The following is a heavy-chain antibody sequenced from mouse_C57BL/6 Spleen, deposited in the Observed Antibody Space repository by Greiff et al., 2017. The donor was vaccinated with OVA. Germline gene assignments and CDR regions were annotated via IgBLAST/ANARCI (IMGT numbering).Heavy chain of an antibody. J-gene: IGHJ3*01. CDR2: IYPGGGYT. V-gene: IGHV1-63*01. D-gene: IGHD1-1*01. CDR1: GYTFTNYW. Sequence: QVQLQQPGAELVRPGTSVKMSCKASGYTFTNYWIGWAKQRPGHGLEWIGDIYPGGGYTNYNEKFKGKATLTADKSSSTAYMQLSSLTSEDSAIYYCARDYGSRTGFAYWGQGTLVTVSA. CDR3: ARDYGSRTGFAY.